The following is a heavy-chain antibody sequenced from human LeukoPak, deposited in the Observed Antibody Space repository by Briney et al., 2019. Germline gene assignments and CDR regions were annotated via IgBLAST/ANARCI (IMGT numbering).Heavy chain of an antibody. CDR1: GYSFTTYW. J-gene: IGHJ4*02. D-gene: IGHD4-17*01. CDR2: IYAGNSDT. Sequence: GESLKISCQGSGYSFTTYWIAWVRQMPGRGLEWMGIIYAGNSDTRYSPSFQGQVTISADKSISTAYLQWSSLKASDTAMYYCARSETSTVTNDYWGQGTLVTVSS. CDR3: ARSETSTVTNDY. V-gene: IGHV5-51*01.